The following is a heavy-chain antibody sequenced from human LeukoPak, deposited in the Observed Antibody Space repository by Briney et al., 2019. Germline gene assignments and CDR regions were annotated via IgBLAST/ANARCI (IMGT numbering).Heavy chain of an antibody. D-gene: IGHD3-16*01. CDR3: ARDKDWGFDY. V-gene: IGHV3-48*02. Sequence: PGGSLRLSCEASGFTFSSYSMNWVRQAPGKGLEWVSYISGNGDTVDYADSVKGRFTISRDNAENSLYLQMNSLRDEDTAVYSCARDKDWGFDYWGQGTLVTVSS. J-gene: IGHJ4*02. CDR1: GFTFSSYS. CDR2: ISGNGDTV.